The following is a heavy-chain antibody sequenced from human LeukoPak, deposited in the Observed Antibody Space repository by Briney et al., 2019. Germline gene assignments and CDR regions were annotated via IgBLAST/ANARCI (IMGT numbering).Heavy chain of an antibody. CDR2: IYFGGTT. CDR1: GGSISSANW. CDR3: ARGLNYDLHP. J-gene: IGHJ5*02. V-gene: IGHV4-4*02. Sequence: SETLSLTCAVSGGSISSANWWTWVRQSPGKGLEWIGEIYFGGTTSYNPSLKGRVTISVDKSTNHFSLDLTSVTAADTAVYYCARGLNYDLHPWGQGILVTVSS. D-gene: IGHD3-3*01.